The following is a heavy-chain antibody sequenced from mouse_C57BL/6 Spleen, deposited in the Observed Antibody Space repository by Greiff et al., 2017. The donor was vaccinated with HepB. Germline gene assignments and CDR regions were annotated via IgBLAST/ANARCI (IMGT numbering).Heavy chain of an antibody. Sequence: VQLQQSGPELVKPGASVKISCKASGYTFTDYYMNWVKQSHGKSLEWIGDINPNNGGTSYNQKFKGKATLTVDKSSSTAYMELRSLTSEDSAVYYCARKLDYYGSSPYAMDYRGQGTSVTVSS. CDR3: ARKLDYYGSSPYAMDY. J-gene: IGHJ4*01. CDR1: GYTFTDYY. CDR2: INPNNGGT. D-gene: IGHD1-1*01. V-gene: IGHV1-26*01.